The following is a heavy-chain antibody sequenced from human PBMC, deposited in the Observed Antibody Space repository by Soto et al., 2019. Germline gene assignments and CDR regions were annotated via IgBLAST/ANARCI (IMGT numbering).Heavy chain of an antibody. V-gene: IGHV4-34*01. CDR3: ARGFHRYYDILTGYYRY. Sequence: QVQLQQWGAGLLKPSETLSLTCAVYGGSFSGYYWSWIRQPPGKGLEWIGEINHSGSTNYNPSLNGRVTISVDASKNQFSLKLSSVTAADTAVYYCARGFHRYYDILTGYYRYWGQGTLVTVSS. J-gene: IGHJ4*02. CDR1: GGSFSGYY. CDR2: INHSGST. D-gene: IGHD3-9*01.